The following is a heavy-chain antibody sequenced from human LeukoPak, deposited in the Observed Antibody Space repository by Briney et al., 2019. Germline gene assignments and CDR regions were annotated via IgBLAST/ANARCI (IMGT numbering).Heavy chain of an antibody. Sequence: GGSLRLSCAASGFTVSSNYMSWVRQAPGKGLEWVSVIYSGGSTYYADSVEGRFTISRDNSKNTLYLQMNSLRAEDTAVYYCARGVGVTTFDYWGQGTLVTVSS. CDR1: GFTVSSNY. CDR2: IYSGGST. CDR3: ARGVGVTTFDY. J-gene: IGHJ4*02. V-gene: IGHV3-53*01. D-gene: IGHD1-26*01.